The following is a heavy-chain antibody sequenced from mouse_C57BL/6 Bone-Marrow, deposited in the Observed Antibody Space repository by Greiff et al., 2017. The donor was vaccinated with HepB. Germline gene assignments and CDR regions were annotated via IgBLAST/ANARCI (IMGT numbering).Heavy chain of an antibody. CDR2: IYPRSGNT. J-gene: IGHJ1*03. V-gene: IGHV1-81*01. D-gene: IGHD1-1*01. Sequence: QVQLQQSGAELARPGASVKLSCKASGYTFTSYGISWVKQRTGQGLEWIGEIYPRSGNTYYNEKFKGKATLTADKSSSKAYMELRSLTSEDSAVYFCARRNYGSSHWYFDVWGTGTTVTVSS. CDR1: GYTFTSYG. CDR3: ARRNYGSSHWYFDV.